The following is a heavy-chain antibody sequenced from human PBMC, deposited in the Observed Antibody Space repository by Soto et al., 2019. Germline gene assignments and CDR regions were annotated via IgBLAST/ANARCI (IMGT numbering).Heavy chain of an antibody. CDR2: IYYSGST. D-gene: IGHD3-22*01. Sequence: PSETLSLTCTVSCGSISSYYWSWIRQPPGKGLEWIGYIYYSGSTNYNPSLKSRVTISVDTSKNQFSLKLSSVTAADTAVYYCMLGSGWKDFDYWGQGTLVTVSS. CDR3: MLGSGWKDFDY. J-gene: IGHJ4*02. CDR1: CGSISSYY. V-gene: IGHV4-59*01.